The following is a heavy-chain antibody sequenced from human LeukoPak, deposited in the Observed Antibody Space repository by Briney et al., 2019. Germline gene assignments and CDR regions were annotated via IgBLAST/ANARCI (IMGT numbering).Heavy chain of an antibody. CDR2: IYYSGST. V-gene: IGHV4-39*01. D-gene: IGHD2-2*02. CDR3: ARAWRIPAAKPPGRAFDI. Sequence: SETLSLTCTVSGGSISSSSYYWGWIRQPPGKGLEWIGSIYYSGSTYYNPSLKSRVTISVDTSKNQFSLKLSSVTAADTAVYYCARAWRIPAAKPPGRAFDIWGQGTMVTVSS. CDR1: GGSISSSSYY. J-gene: IGHJ3*02.